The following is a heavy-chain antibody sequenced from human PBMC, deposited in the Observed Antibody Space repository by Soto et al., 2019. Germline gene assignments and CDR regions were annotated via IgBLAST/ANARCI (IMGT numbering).Heavy chain of an antibody. Sequence: ASVKVSCKASESTFTSYYMHWVRQAPGQGLERMGVINPSGGGTSYAQKFQGRVNMTRDASTSTAYMQRSSLRSEDRAVYYCAHTVERDTSFQNRREGTLVSVSS. CDR1: ESTFTSYY. V-gene: IGHV1-46*01. CDR3: AHTVERDTSFQN. J-gene: IGHJ1*01. CDR2: INPSGGGT.